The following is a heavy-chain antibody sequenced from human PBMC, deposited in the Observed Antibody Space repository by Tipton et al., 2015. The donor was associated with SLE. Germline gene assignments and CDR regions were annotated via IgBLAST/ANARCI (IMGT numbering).Heavy chain of an antibody. D-gene: IGHD3-10*01. J-gene: IGHJ3*02. V-gene: IGHV3-23*01. CDR2: ISYSGGST. Sequence: SLRLSCAASGFTFSTYAMCWVRQAPGKGLEWVSVISYSGGSTYYADSVKVRFTISRDNSKNTLYLHMNSLRAEDTAVYYCARRNSESGAFDMWGQGTLVTVSS. CDR3: ARRNSESGAFDM. CDR1: GFTFSTYA.